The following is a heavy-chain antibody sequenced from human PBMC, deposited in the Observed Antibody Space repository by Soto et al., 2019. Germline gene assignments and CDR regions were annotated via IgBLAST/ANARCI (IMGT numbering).Heavy chain of an antibody. CDR2: IIPSFGTA. J-gene: IGHJ6*02. Sequence: QVQLVQSGAEVKKPGSSVKVSCKASGGTFSSYAISWVRQAPGQGLEWMGGIIPSFGTANYAQKFQGRVTMTADESTSTAYMELSSLRSEDTAVYYCARLTDCSGGSCYYYYGMDVWGQGTTVTVSS. CDR1: GGTFSSYA. D-gene: IGHD2-15*01. V-gene: IGHV1-69*01. CDR3: ARLTDCSGGSCYYYYGMDV.